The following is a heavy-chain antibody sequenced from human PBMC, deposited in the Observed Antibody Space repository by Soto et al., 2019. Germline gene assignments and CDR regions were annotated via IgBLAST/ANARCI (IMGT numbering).Heavy chain of an antibody. Sequence: EVQLVESGGGSIQPGGSLRLSCAASGFTVSSNYMSWVRQAPGKGLEWVSVIYSGGSTYYADSVKGRFTISRDNSKNTLYLQMNSLRAEDRAVYYCARDRVESGYPEYFQHWGQGTLVTVSS. CDR2: IYSGGST. D-gene: IGHD3-22*01. CDR1: GFTVSSNY. V-gene: IGHV3-53*01. CDR3: ARDRVESGYPEYFQH. J-gene: IGHJ1*01.